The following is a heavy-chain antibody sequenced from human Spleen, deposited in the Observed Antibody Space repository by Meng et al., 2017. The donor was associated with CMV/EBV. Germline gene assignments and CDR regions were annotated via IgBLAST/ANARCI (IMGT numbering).Heavy chain of an antibody. D-gene: IGHD6-13*01. CDR1: GGSFSGYF. V-gene: IGHV4-34*01. J-gene: IGHJ5*02. CDR2: INHSGST. CDR3: ARGQQLVRHWFDP. Sequence: CAVYGGSFSGYFWSWIRQPPGKGLEWIGEINHSGSTNSNPSLKSRVTMSVDTSKNQFSLRLSPVTAADTAVYFCARGQQLVRHWFDPWGQGTLVTVSS.